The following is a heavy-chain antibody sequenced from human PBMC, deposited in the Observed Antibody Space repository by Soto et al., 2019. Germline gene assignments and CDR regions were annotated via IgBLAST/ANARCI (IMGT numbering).Heavy chain of an antibody. V-gene: IGHV1-18*01. D-gene: IGHD3-3*01. Sequence: QVQLVQSGAEVKKPGASVKVSCKASGYTFTSYGISWVRQAPGQGLEWMGWISAYNGNTNYVQKLQGRVTMTTDTSTSTAYMELRSLRSDDTAVYYCARAQLAYYDFWRVGMDVWGQGTTVTVSS. CDR1: GYTFTSYG. J-gene: IGHJ6*02. CDR2: ISAYNGNT. CDR3: ARAQLAYYDFWRVGMDV.